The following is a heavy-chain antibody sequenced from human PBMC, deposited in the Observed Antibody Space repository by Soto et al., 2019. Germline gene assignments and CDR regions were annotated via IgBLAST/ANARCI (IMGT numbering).Heavy chain of an antibody. CDR2: IHDSGTT. J-gene: IGHJ4*02. Sequence: SETLSLTCAVAGASVRSSFWWSCVRQSPGKVLEWIGEIHDSGTTNYNPSLKSRVIISQDKSKNQFYLNLNSVTAADTAMYYGTRALLKSLDYWGQGTLVTVSS. V-gene: IGHV4-4*02. CDR3: TRALLKSLDY. D-gene: IGHD3-9*01. CDR1: GASVRSSFW.